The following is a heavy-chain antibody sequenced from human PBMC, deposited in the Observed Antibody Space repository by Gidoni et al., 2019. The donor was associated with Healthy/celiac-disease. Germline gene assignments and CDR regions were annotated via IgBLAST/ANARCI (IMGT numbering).Heavy chain of an antibody. CDR3: ARGHKRGYCSSTSCYSAPYGMDV. V-gene: IGHV1-46*01. Sequence: QVQLVQSGAAVTKPGASVTVSCKASGYTFTSYYMHWVRQAPGQGLEWMGIINPRGGSTSDAQKFQGRVSMTRDTSTSTVYMELSSLRSEDTAVYYCARGHKRGYCSSTSCYSAPYGMDVWGQGTTVTVSS. CDR1: GYTFTSYY. CDR2: INPRGGST. J-gene: IGHJ6*02. D-gene: IGHD2-2*01.